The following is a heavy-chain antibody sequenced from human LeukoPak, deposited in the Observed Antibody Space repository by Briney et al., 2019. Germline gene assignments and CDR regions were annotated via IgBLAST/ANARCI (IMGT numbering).Heavy chain of an antibody. CDR2: IKQDGSEK. J-gene: IGHJ6*03. CDR1: GFTFSSYW. D-gene: IGHD2-21*02. V-gene: IGHV3-7*01. CDR3: ARDGDESYYYYMDV. Sequence: GGSLRLSCAASGFTFSSYWMSWVRQAPGKGLEWVANIKQDGSEKYYVDSVKGRLTISRDNAKNSLYLQMNSLRAEDTAVYYCARDGDESYYYYMDVWGKGTTVTVSS.